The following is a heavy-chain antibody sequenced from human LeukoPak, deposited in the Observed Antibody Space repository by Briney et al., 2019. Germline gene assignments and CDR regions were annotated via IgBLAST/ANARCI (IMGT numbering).Heavy chain of an antibody. CDR1: GYTFTGYY. CDR2: INPNSGGT. Sequence: ASVKVSCKASGYTFTGYYMHWVRQAPGQGLEWMGWINPNSGGTNYAQKFQGWVTMTRDTSISTAYMELSRLRSDDTAVYYCARDLHYGSSSWGRLGYWGQGTLVTVSS. V-gene: IGHV1-2*04. J-gene: IGHJ4*02. CDR3: ARDLHYGSSSWGRLGY. D-gene: IGHD6-13*01.